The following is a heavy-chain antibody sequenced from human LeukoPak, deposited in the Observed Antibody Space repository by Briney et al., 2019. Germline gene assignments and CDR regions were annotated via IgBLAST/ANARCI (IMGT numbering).Heavy chain of an antibody. CDR1: GFTVSSNY. Sequence: GGSLRLSCAASGFTVSSNYMSGVRQAPPKGLEWVSVIYSGGSTYYAGSVKGRFTISRDNSKNTLYLQMSSLRAEDTAVYYCAAQDNFDWPHRSFDYWGQGTLVTVSS. V-gene: IGHV3-53*01. J-gene: IGHJ4*02. D-gene: IGHD3-9*01. CDR3: AAQDNFDWPHRSFDY. CDR2: IYSGGST.